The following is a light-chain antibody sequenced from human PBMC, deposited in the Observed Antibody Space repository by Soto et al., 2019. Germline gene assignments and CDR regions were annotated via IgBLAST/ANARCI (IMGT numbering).Light chain of an antibody. J-gene: IGLJ1*01. CDR1: SSNIGSNY. V-gene: IGLV1-47*01. CDR2: RNN. CDR3: AAWDDSLSDNYV. Sequence: QPVLTQPPSASGTPGQRVTISCSGSSSNIGSNYVYWYQQLPGTAPKLLIYRNNQRPSGVPDRFSGSKSGTSASLAISGLRSEDEADYYCAAWDDSLSDNYVFGTGTKVTVL.